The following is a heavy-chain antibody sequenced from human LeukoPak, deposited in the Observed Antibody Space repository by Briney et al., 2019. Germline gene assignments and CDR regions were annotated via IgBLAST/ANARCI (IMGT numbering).Heavy chain of an antibody. CDR3: AREFYYDSSFSFDI. V-gene: IGHV4-59*01. CDR2: IYHTGST. J-gene: IGHJ3*02. D-gene: IGHD3-22*01. Sequence: PSETLSLTCTVSGGSISGYYWSWIRQPPGKGLEWVGYIYHTGSTNYNPSLKSRVTLSVDTSKNQFSLKLSSVTAADTAVYYCAREFYYDSSFSFDIWGQGTMVTVSS. CDR1: GGSISGYY.